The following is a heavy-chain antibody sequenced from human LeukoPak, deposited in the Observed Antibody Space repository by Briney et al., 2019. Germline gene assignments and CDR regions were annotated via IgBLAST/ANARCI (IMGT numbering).Heavy chain of an antibody. V-gene: IGHV3-64*02. CDR2: INGNGDTT. D-gene: IGHD6-6*01. Sequence: GGSLRLSCAASGFTFSNYALHWVRQAPGKGLEYVSAINGNGDTTYYADSVKGRFTISRDISKNTLFLQMGSLRTEDMAVYYCARRHRRSSSAAFGIWGERVMVSVSS. CDR3: ARRHRRSSSAAFGI. J-gene: IGHJ3*02. CDR1: GFTFSNYA.